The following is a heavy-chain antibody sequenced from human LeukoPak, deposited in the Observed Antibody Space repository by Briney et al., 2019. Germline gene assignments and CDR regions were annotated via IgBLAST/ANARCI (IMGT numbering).Heavy chain of an antibody. Sequence: PGGSLRLSCAASGFTVSSNYMSWVRQAPGKGLEWVSVIYSGGSTYYADSVKGRFTISRDNSKNTLYLQMNNLRAEDTAVYYCARWACSSNSCYNDYWGQGTLVTVSS. CDR3: ARWACSSNSCYNDY. V-gene: IGHV3-53*01. CDR1: GFTVSSNY. J-gene: IGHJ4*02. CDR2: IYSGGST. D-gene: IGHD2-2*02.